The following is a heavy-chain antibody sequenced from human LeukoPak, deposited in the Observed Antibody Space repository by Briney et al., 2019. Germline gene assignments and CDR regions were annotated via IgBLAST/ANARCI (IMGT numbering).Heavy chain of an antibody. D-gene: IGHD3-3*01. V-gene: IGHV3-23*01. CDR1: GYTFANYW. J-gene: IGHJ4*02. CDR3: AKRYYDFPLDY. CDR2: ISANGGET. Sequence: GESLKISCKVSGYTFANYWIGWVRQAPGKGLEWVSSISANGGETHYADSVKGRFTISRDNSKNTLYLQINNPRVEDTAVYYCAKRYYDFPLDYWGQGTLVTVSS.